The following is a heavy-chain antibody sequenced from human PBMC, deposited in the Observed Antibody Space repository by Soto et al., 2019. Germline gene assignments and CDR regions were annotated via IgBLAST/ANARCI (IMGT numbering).Heavy chain of an antibody. J-gene: IGHJ3*01. CDR3: ARVYYDSRGPTKYRALDF. CDR1: GFTFSDYS. V-gene: IGHV3-7*01. D-gene: IGHD3-22*01. CDR2: IKQDGGGE. Sequence: VGSLRLSCAASGFTFSDYSMSWVRQSPGKGLEGVANIKQDGGGEDYADSVKGRLTISRDNSKNSLYLQMNSLRAEDTAVYYCARVYYDSRGPTKYRALDFWGQGTMVTVSS.